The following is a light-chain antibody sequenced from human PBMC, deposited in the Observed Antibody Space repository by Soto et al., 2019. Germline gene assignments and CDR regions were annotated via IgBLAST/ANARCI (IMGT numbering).Light chain of an antibody. V-gene: IGLV2-14*03. CDR3: SSYTTSNTRQIV. CDR2: DVS. J-gene: IGLJ1*01. Sequence: QSVLTQPASVSGSPGQSITLSCTGTSSDVGGYNYVSWYQHHPGKAPKLIIYDVSNRPSGVSNRFSGSKSGNTASLTISGLQPEDEADYYCSSYTTSNTRQIVFGTGTKLTVL. CDR1: SSDVGGYNY.